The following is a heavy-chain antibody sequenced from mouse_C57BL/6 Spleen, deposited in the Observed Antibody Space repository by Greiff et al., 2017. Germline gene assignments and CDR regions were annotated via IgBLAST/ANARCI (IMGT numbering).Heavy chain of an antibody. CDR1: GFTFSDYG. Sequence: EVQWVESGGGLVKPGGSLKLSCAASGFTFSDYGMHWVRQAPEKGLEWVAYISSGSSTIYYADTVKGRFTISRDNAKNTLFLQMTSLRSEDTAMYYCARGPGGRGGAMDYWGQGTSVTVSS. CDR3: ARGPGGRGGAMDY. V-gene: IGHV5-17*01. J-gene: IGHJ4*01. CDR2: ISSGSSTI. D-gene: IGHD3-3*01.